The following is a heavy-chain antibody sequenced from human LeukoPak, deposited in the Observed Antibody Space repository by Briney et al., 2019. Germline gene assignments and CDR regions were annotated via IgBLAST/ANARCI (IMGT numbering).Heavy chain of an antibody. V-gene: IGHV4-38-2*02. Sequence: SETLSLTCTVSGYSISRGYYWGWIRQPPGKGLEWIGSIYHSGSTYYNPSLKSRVTISVDTSKNQFSLKVSSVTAADTAVYYCARDEQLVKLGYWGQGTLVTVSS. CDR2: IYHSGST. J-gene: IGHJ4*02. CDR1: GYSISRGYY. CDR3: ARDEQLVKLGY. D-gene: IGHD6-13*01.